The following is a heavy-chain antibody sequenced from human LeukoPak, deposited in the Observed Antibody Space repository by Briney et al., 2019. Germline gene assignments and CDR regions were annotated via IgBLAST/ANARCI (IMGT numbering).Heavy chain of an antibody. D-gene: IGHD6-13*01. CDR2: INSDGSST. CDR1: GFTFSHHW. J-gene: IGHJ6*02. Sequence: GGSLRLSCAAPGFTFSHHWMHWVRQVPGKGLVWVSRINSDGSSTTYADSVKGRFTISRDNARNTLYLQMNSLRAEDTAVHYCARATSYSNYGMDVWGQGNTVTVSS. CDR3: ARATSYSNYGMDV. V-gene: IGHV3-74*01.